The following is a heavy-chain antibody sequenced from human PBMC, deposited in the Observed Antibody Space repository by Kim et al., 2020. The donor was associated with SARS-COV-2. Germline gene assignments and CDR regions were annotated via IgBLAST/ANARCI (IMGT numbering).Heavy chain of an antibody. J-gene: IGHJ5*02. CDR1: GYTFTSYA. Sequence: ASVKVSCKASGYTFTSYAMHWVRQAPGQRLEWMGWINAGNGNTKYSQKFQGRVTITRDTSASTAYMELSSLRSEDTAVYYCARALPVVYSSSWPETGNWFDPWGQGTLVTVSS. V-gene: IGHV1-3*01. CDR2: INAGNGNT. CDR3: ARALPVVYSSSWPETGNWFDP. D-gene: IGHD6-13*01.